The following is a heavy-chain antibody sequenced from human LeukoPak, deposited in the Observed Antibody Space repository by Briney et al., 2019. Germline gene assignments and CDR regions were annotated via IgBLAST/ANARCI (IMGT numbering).Heavy chain of an antibody. D-gene: IGHD5-18*01. CDR1: GGSFSGYY. J-gene: IGHJ4*02. CDR2: INHSGST. V-gene: IGHV4-34*01. Sequence: SETLSLTCAVYGGSFSGYYWSWSRQPPGKGLEWIGEINHSGSTNYNPSLKSRVTISVDTSKNQFSLKLSSVTAADTAVYYCARLNTAMVTFDYWGQGTLVTVSS. CDR3: ARLNTAMVTFDY.